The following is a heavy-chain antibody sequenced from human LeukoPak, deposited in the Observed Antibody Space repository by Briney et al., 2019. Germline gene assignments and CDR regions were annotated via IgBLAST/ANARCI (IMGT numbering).Heavy chain of an antibody. D-gene: IGHD3-10*01. CDR2: IKQDGSAK. CDR3: ARDGGSGTYYSYSDY. CDR1: GFTFSSYW. Sequence: PGGSLRPSCAAPGFTFSSYWMKWVRQAPGKGLEWGANIKQDGSAKYYVDSVKGRFTISRDNAKNSLVLQMNSLRAEDTAVYYCARDGGSGTYYSYSDYWGQGTLVTVSS. J-gene: IGHJ4*02. V-gene: IGHV3-7*01.